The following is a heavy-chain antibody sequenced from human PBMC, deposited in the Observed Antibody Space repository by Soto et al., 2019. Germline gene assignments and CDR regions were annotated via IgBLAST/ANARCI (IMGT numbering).Heavy chain of an antibody. CDR2: IYYSGST. Sequence: PSETLSLTCTVSGGSISSGGYYWSWIRQHPGKGLEWIGYIYYSGSTYYNPSLKSRVTISVDTSKNQFSLKLSSVTAADTAVYYCARMHAWINTVTTRGVDYWGQGTLVTVSS. V-gene: IGHV4-31*03. D-gene: IGHD4-4*01. CDR3: ARMHAWINTVTTRGVDY. CDR1: GGSISSGGYY. J-gene: IGHJ4*02.